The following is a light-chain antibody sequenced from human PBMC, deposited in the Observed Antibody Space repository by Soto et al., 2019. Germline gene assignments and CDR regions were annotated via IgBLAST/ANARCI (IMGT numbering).Light chain of an antibody. CDR3: QQYGSSPPYT. J-gene: IGKJ2*01. CDR1: QTVSNNY. Sequence: EVVLTQSPGTLSLSPGERATLSCRASQTVSNNYLAWYQQKPGQAPRLLLFGSSDRATGIPDRFSGSGSGTDFTLTISRLEPEDVAVYYCQQYGSSPPYTFGQGTKLEIK. V-gene: IGKV3-20*01. CDR2: GSS.